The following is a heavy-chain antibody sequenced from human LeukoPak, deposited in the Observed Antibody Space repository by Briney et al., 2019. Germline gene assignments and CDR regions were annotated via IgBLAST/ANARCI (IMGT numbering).Heavy chain of an antibody. J-gene: IGHJ6*03. CDR2: IIPIFGTA. D-gene: IGHD3-3*01. CDR3: ASSWSGYADYYYYYMDV. CDR1: GGTFSSYA. V-gene: IGHV1-69*13. Sequence: SVKVSCKASGGTFSSYAISWVRQAPGQGLEWMGGIIPIFGTANYAQKFQGRVTITADESTSTAYMELSSLRSEDTAVYYCASSWSGYADYYYYYMDVWGKGTTVTVSS.